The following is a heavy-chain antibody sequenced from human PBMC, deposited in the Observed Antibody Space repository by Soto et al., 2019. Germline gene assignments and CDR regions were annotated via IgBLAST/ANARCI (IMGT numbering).Heavy chain of an antibody. V-gene: IGHV3-53*01. D-gene: IGHD3-10*01. CDR1: GFTVSSNY. CDR2: IYSGGST. Sequence: EVQLVESGGGLIQPGGSLRLSCAASGFTVSSNYMSWVRQAPGKGLEWGSDIYSGGSTYYADSVKGRFTISRDNAKKTLYLQMNSLRAEDTAVYYCARAAEYYYGSGSSVHFDYWGQGTLVTVSS. J-gene: IGHJ4*02. CDR3: ARAAEYYYGSGSSVHFDY.